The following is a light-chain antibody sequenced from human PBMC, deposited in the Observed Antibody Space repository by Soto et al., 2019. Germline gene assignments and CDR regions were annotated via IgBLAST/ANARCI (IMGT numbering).Light chain of an antibody. CDR3: QSYNSTLGGWV. J-gene: IGLJ3*02. V-gene: IGLV1-40*01. Sequence: QPVLTQPPSVSGAPGQRVTISCTGSSSNIGAGYDVHWYQQLPGTAPKLLIYGNSNRPSGVPDRFSGSKSGTSASLAITGLRAEDEADYYCQSYNSTLGGWVFGGGTK. CDR1: SSNIGAGYD. CDR2: GNS.